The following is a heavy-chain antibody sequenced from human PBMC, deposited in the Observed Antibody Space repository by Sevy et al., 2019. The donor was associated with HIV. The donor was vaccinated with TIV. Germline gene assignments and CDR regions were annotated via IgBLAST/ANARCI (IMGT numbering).Heavy chain of an antibody. Sequence: SETLSLTCAVYGGYLSGYYWSWIRQPPGKGLEWIGEINHSGSTNYNPSLKSRVTISVDTSKNQFSLKLSSVTAADTAVYYCARPRGGYYYGSGYNWFDPWGQGSLVTVSS. J-gene: IGHJ5*02. CDR2: INHSGST. CDR1: GGYLSGYY. D-gene: IGHD3-10*01. CDR3: ARPRGGYYYGSGYNWFDP. V-gene: IGHV4-34*01.